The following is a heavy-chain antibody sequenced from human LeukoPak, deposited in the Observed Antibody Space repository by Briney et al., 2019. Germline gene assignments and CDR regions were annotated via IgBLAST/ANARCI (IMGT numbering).Heavy chain of an antibody. Sequence: PGGSLSLSCAASGFTFSSYAMSWVRQAPGKGLEWVSAISGSGGSTYYADSVKGRFTISRDNSKNTLYLQMNSLRAEDTAVYYCAKKHLAAAGTNWFDPWGQGTLVTVSS. CDR3: AKKHLAAAGTNWFDP. CDR2: ISGSGGST. CDR1: GFTFSSYA. V-gene: IGHV3-23*01. J-gene: IGHJ5*02. D-gene: IGHD6-13*01.